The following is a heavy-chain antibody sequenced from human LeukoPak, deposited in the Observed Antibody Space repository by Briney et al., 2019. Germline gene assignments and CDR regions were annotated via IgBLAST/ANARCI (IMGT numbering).Heavy chain of an antibody. Sequence: ASVKVSCKASGCTFTGYYMHWVRQAPGQGLEWMGWINPNSGGTNYAQQFQGRVTMTRDTSISTAYMELSRLRSDDTAVYYCARSPTYYYGSGSPYGMDVWGQGTTVTVSS. CDR1: GCTFTGYY. CDR2: INPNSGGT. V-gene: IGHV1-2*02. J-gene: IGHJ6*02. D-gene: IGHD3-10*01. CDR3: ARSPTYYYGSGSPYGMDV.